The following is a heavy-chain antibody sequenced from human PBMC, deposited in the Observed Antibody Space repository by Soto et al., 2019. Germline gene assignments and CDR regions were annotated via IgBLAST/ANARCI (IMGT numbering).Heavy chain of an antibody. CDR2: IYYSGST. J-gene: IGHJ6*02. D-gene: IGHD6-6*01. CDR1: GGSISSSSCY. CDR3: ARQSSSYYYYGMDV. Sequence: PSETLSLTCTVSGGSISSSSCYWGWIRQPPGKGLEWIGSIYYSGSTYYNPSLKSRVTISVDTSKNQFSLKLSSVTAADTAVYYCARQSSSYYYYGMDVWGQGTTVTVSS. V-gene: IGHV4-39*01.